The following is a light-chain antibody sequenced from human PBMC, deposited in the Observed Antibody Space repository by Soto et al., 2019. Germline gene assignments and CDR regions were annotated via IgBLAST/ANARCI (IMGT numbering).Light chain of an antibody. V-gene: IGKV4-1*01. J-gene: IGKJ4*01. Sequence: DIVMTQSPDSMSVSLGERATINCKSSQSVLYSSNNKDYLAWYQQKPGQPPKLLIYWASTRESGVPDRFSGSGSWTDFTLTISSLQAEDVAVYYCQQYYNTPLTFGGGTKVDIK. CDR1: QSVLYSSNNKDY. CDR2: WAS. CDR3: QQYYNTPLT.